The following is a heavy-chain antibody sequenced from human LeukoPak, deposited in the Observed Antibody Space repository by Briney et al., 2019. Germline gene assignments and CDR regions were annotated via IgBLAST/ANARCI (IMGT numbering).Heavy chain of an antibody. CDR3: ARGELELRAFDI. V-gene: IGHV4-61*02. CDR2: IYTSGST. D-gene: IGHD1-7*01. Sequence: SETLSLTCTVSGGSISSGSYYWSWIPQPAGKGLEWIGRIYTSGSTNYNPSLKSRVTISVDTSKNQFSLKLSSVTAADTAVYYCARGELELRAFDIWGQGTMVTVSS. J-gene: IGHJ3*02. CDR1: GGSISSGSYY.